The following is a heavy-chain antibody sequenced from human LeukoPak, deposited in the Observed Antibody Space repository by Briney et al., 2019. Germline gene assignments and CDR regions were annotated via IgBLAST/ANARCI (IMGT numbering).Heavy chain of an antibody. CDR3: ARDRSRVLWFGEQGPLDY. D-gene: IGHD3-10*01. V-gene: IGHV1-2*02. CDR1: GYTFTGYY. CDR2: INPNSGGT. Sequence: ASVKVSCKASGYTFTGYYMHWVRQAPGQGLEWMGWINPNSGGTNYAQKFQGRVTMTRDTSISTAYMELSRLRSDDTAVYYCARDRSRVLWFGEQGPLDYWGQGTLVTVSS. J-gene: IGHJ4*02.